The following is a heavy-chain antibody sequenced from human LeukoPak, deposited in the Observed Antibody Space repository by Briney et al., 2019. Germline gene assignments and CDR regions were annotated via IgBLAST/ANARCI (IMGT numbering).Heavy chain of an antibody. CDR3: ARLLGYCSSTSCSLSYYGMDV. V-gene: IGHV1-18*01. CDR2: ISAYNGNT. CDR1: GYTFTSYG. Sequence: ASVKVSCKASGYTFTSYGISWVRQAPGQGLEWMGWISAYNGNTNYAQKLQGRATMTTDTSTSTAYMELRSLRSDDTAVYYCARLLGYCSSTSCSLSYYGMDVWGQGTTVTVSS. J-gene: IGHJ6*02. D-gene: IGHD2-2*01.